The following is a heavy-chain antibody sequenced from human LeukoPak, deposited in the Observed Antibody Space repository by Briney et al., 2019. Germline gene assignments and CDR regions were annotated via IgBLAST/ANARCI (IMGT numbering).Heavy chain of an antibody. CDR2: IYSGGST. CDR1: GGSISSSSYC. Sequence: ETLSLTCTVSGGSISSSSYCWGWIRQAPGKGLEWVSVIYSGGSTYYADSVKGRFTISRDNSKNTLFLQMDSLRAEDTAVYYCARAYTSSSTPAGYWGQGTLVTVSS. CDR3: ARAYTSSSTPAGY. J-gene: IGHJ4*02. D-gene: IGHD6-6*01. V-gene: IGHV3-66*01.